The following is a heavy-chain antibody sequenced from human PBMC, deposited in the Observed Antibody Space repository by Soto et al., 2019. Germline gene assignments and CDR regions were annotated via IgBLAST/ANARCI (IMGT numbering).Heavy chain of an antibody. D-gene: IGHD6-13*01. V-gene: IGHV4-59*01. Sequence: PSETLSLTCTVSGGSISSYYWSWIRQPPDKDLERIVYICYSGSTNCYPTLKSRGTIAVSTTKSQFSLKLRAVSPADTAVYYCATASRSHSDDAFDILGRGTMITVSS. CDR2: ICYSGST. J-gene: IGHJ3*02. CDR3: ATASRSHSDDAFDI. CDR1: GGSISSYY.